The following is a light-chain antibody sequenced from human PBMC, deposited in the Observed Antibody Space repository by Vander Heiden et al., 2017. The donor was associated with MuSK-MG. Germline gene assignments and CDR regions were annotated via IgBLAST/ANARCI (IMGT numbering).Light chain of an antibody. V-gene: IGLV2-11*01. CDR3: CSYAGSYTWV. J-gene: IGLJ3*02. Sequence: QSALTQPRSVSGSPGQSVTISCTGTSSDVGGYNYVSWYQQHPGKAPKRRIYDVSKRPSGVPDRFSGSKSGNTASLTISGLQAEDEADDYCCSYAGSYTWVFGGGTKLTVL. CDR2: DVS. CDR1: SSDVGGYNY.